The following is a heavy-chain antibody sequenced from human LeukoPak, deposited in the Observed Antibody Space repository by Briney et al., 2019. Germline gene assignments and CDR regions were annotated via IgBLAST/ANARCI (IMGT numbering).Heavy chain of an antibody. CDR2: ISYDGSNK. CDR1: DFTFGNYA. V-gene: IGHV3-30*18. J-gene: IGHJ5*02. CDR3: AKDTDNWFDP. Sequence: PGGSLRLSCTASDFTFGNYAMTWVRQAPGKGLEWVAVISYDGSNKYYADSVKGRFTISRDNSKNTLYLQMNSLRAEDTAVYYCAKDTDNWFDPWGQGTLVTVPS.